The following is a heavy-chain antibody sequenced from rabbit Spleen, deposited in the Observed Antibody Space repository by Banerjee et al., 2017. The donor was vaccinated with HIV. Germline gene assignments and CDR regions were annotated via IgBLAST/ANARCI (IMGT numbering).Heavy chain of an antibody. CDR3: ARDTSSSFSSYGMDL. CDR1: GFSLSNTYY. CDR2: INAITGKA. V-gene: IGHV1S40*01. D-gene: IGHD1-1*01. J-gene: IGHJ6*01. Sequence: QSLEESGGDLVKPGASLTLTCTASGFSLSNTYYMCWVRQAPGKGLDWIACINAITGKAVYANWAKGRSTFSKTSSTTVTLQMTSLTAADTATYFCARDTSSSFSSYGMDLWGPGTLVTVS.